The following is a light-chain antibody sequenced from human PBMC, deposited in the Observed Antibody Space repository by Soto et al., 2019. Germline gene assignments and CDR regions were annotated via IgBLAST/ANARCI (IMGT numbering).Light chain of an antibody. CDR2: DAS. V-gene: IGKV1-33*01. CDR3: QQYDNLLT. CDR1: QDISNY. J-gene: IGKJ2*01. Sequence: DIPMTQSPSSLSASLGDRVTITCQASQDISNYLNWYQQKPGKAPKLLIYDASNLETGVPSRFSGSGSGTDFTFTISSLQLEDIATYYCQQYDNLLTFGQGTKLEIK.